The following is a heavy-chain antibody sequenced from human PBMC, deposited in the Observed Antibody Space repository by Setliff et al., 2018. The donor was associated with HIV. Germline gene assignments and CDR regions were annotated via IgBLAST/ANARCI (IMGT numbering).Heavy chain of an antibody. D-gene: IGHD1-26*01. V-gene: IGHV4-59*12. Sequence: PSETLSLTCIASGGSISSYYWSWIRQSPGKGLEWIGYIYYSGSTNYNMSLWSRVTISLDASRNQFSLELISVTAADTAVYYCAGGPGTTSIDYWAQGTLVTVSS. J-gene: IGHJ4*02. CDR3: AGGPGTTSIDY. CDR1: GGSISSYY. CDR2: IYYSGST.